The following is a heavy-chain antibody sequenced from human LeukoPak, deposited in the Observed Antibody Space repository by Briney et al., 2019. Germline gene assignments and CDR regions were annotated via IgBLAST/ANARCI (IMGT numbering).Heavy chain of an antibody. CDR3: VIDLGDYNDF. D-gene: IGHD2-15*01. J-gene: IGHJ4*02. CDR2: INTQGTYT. CDR1: GITFSSYW. V-gene: IGHV3-74*01. Sequence: GGSLRLSCAVSGITFSSYWMHWVRQDPGRGLLWVSRINTQGTYTNYADSVKGRFTISRDNAKNTLYLQMSSLRAGDTAVYYCVIDLGDYNDFWGQGTLVSVSS.